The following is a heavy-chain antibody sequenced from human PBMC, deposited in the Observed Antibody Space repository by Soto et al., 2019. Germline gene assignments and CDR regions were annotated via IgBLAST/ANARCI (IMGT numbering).Heavy chain of an antibody. J-gene: IGHJ4*02. V-gene: IGHV1-18*04. CDR2: ISAYNGNT. CDR1: VYTFTSYY. Sequence: GASVKVSCKASVYTFTSYYMHWVRQAPGQGLEWMGRISAYNGNTNYAQKLQGRVTMTTDTSTSTAYMELRSLRSDDTAVYYCARCYDYSLHFDYWGQGTLVTVSS. CDR3: ARCYDYSLHFDY. D-gene: IGHD4-4*01.